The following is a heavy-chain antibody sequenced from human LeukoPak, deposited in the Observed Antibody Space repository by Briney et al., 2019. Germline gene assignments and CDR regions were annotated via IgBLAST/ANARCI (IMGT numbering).Heavy chain of an antibody. Sequence: SETLSLTCTVSGGSISDYYWSWIRQPAGKGLEWIGRIYPSISTNYNPSLQSRVTMSVDTSKNQFSLKLSSVTAADTAVYYCARHYGAHSPFDYWGQGTLVTVSS. CDR3: ARHYGAHSPFDY. D-gene: IGHD4-17*01. CDR1: GGSISDYY. CDR2: IYPSIST. V-gene: IGHV4-4*07. J-gene: IGHJ4*02.